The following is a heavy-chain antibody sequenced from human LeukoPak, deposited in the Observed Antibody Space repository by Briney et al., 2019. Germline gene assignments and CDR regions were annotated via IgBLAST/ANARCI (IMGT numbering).Heavy chain of an antibody. CDR2: IRYDGTAQ. J-gene: IGHJ3*02. V-gene: IGHV3-30*02. CDR3: ARGNSNGFDI. D-gene: IGHD1-7*01. Sequence: PGGSLRLSCAAPGFTFSNYGMDWVRQAPGKGLEWVAFIRYDGTAQYYADSVKGRFTISRDNSKDTLYLQVNSVRAEDTAVYYCARGNSNGFDIWGQGTMVTVSS. CDR1: GFTFSNYG.